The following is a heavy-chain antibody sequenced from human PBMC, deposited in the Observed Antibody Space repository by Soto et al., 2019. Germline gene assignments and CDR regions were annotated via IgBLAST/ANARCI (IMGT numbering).Heavy chain of an antibody. Sequence: QVQLVESGGGVVQPGRSLRLSCAASGFTFSSYGMHWVRQAPGKGLEWVAVISYDGSNKYYADSVKGRFTISRDNSNNGLYLKINSGGAEDTAVYYWGKDSKKGDGYVGGSYRYGDHWGQGTLVPVSS. CDR1: GFTFSSYG. D-gene: IGHD3-16*02. CDR2: ISYDGSNK. J-gene: IGHJ4*02. CDR3: GKDSKKGDGYVGGSYRYGDH. V-gene: IGHV3-30*18.